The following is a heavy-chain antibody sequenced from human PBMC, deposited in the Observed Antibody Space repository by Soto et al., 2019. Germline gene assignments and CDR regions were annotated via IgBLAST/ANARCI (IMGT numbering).Heavy chain of an antibody. CDR1: GFTFYNYD. D-gene: IGHD4-17*01. J-gene: IGHJ4*02. Sequence: EVQLLESGGGLVQPGGSLRLSCAASGFTFYNYDMNWVRQAPGKGLEWVSGISGSGGSTSYADSVNGRFTISKHNSKNTVYLQMSSLRAEDTAVYYCAKGMYDYGDYFDSGGRGTLVTVSS. V-gene: IGHV3-23*01. CDR2: ISGSGGST. CDR3: AKGMYDYGDYFDS.